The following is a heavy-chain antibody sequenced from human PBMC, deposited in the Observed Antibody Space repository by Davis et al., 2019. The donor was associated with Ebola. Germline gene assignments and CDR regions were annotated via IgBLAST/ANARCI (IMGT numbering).Heavy chain of an antibody. D-gene: IGHD3-22*01. CDR2: ISAYNGNT. Sequence: AASVKVSCKSSGYTFTNYGISWVRQAPGQGLEWMGWISAYNGNTNYAQKLQGRVTMTTDTSTSTAYMELRSLRSDDTAVYYCARDGPNYDVDYWGQGTLVTVSA. CDR1: GYTFTNYG. V-gene: IGHV1-18*01. J-gene: IGHJ4*02. CDR3: ARDGPNYDVDY.